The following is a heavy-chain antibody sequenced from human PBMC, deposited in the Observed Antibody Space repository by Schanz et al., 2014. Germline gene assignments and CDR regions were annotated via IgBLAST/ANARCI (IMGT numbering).Heavy chain of an antibody. CDR2: VSRDGSET. J-gene: IGHJ6*02. V-gene: IGHV3-74*02. CDR1: GFTFNTSW. Sequence: VQLLESGGDLVQPGGSLRLSCAASGFTFNTSWFHWVRQPPGKGLLWVSRVSRDGSETTYVDSVRGRFTISRDTAKNTVFLQMNNLRAEDTAVYYCARGASRDYFAMDVWGQGTTVTVSS. CDR3: ARGASRDYFAMDV.